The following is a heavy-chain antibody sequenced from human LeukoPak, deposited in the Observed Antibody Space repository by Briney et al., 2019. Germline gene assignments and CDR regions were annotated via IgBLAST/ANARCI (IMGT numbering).Heavy chain of an antibody. Sequence: GRSLRLSCAASGFTFDDYAMHWVRQAPGKGLEWVSGISWNSGSIGYADSVKGRFAISRDNAKNSLYLQMNSLRAEDTALYYCAKAQPPYSSSWYLSAIDYWGQGTLVTVSS. CDR2: ISWNSGSI. CDR1: GFTFDDYA. CDR3: AKAQPPYSSSWYLSAIDY. D-gene: IGHD6-13*01. J-gene: IGHJ4*02. V-gene: IGHV3-9*01.